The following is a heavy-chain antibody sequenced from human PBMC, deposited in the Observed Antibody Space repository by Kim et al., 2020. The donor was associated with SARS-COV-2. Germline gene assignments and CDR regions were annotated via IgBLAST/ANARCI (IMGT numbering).Heavy chain of an antibody. CDR2: IIPILGIA. D-gene: IGHD3-22*01. CDR3: ASFILPYYYDGRVSWDGAFDI. J-gene: IGHJ3*02. CDR1: GGTFSSYA. V-gene: IGHV1-69*04. Sequence: SVKVSCKASGGTFSSYAISWVRQAPGQGLEWMGRIIPILGIANYAQKFQGRVTITADKSTSTAYMELSSLRSEDTAVYYCASFILPYYYDGRVSWDGAFDIWGQGTMVTVSS.